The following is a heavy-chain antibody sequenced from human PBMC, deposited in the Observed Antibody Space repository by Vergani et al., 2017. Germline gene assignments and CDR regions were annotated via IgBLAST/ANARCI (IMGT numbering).Heavy chain of an antibody. CDR3: ASQYYDFWSGRD. CDR2: IFSGGYT. D-gene: IGHD3-3*01. J-gene: IGHJ1*01. CDR1: GFTVSSHY. V-gene: IGHV3-66*04. Sequence: EVQMVESGGDLVQPGGSLRLSCAVSGFTVSSHYMSWVRQAPGKGLEWVSVIFSGGYTYYADSVKGRFTISRDDSKNSLYLQMNSLRAEDTAVYYCASQYYDFWSGRDWGQGTLVTVSS.